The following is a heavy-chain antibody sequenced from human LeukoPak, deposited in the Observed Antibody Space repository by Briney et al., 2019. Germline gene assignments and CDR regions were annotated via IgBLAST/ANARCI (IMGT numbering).Heavy chain of an antibody. CDR3: ARDWAITMVRGVISNYGMDV. CDR1: GYTFTGYY. Sequence: ASVKVSCKASGYTFTGYYMHRVRQAPGQGLEWMGWINPNSGGTNYAQKFQGRVTMTRDTSISTAYMELSRLRSDDTAVYYFARDWAITMVRGVISNYGMDVWGQGTTVTVSS. D-gene: IGHD3-10*01. J-gene: IGHJ6*02. CDR2: INPNSGGT. V-gene: IGHV1-2*02.